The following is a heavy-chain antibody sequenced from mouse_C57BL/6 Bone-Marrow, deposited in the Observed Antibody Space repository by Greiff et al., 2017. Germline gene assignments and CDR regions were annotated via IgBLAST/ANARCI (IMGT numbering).Heavy chain of an antibody. V-gene: IGHV5-4*01. CDR2: ISDGGSYT. CDR3: ARDGNFYWYFDV. J-gene: IGHJ1*03. D-gene: IGHD2-1*01. CDR1: GFTFSSYA. Sequence: EVKLMESGGGLVKPGGSLKLSCAASGFTFSSYAMSWVRQTPEKRLEWVATISDGGSYTYYPANVKGRFTISRDNAKNNLYLQMSHLKSEDTAMYYCARDGNFYWYFDVWGTGTTVTVSS.